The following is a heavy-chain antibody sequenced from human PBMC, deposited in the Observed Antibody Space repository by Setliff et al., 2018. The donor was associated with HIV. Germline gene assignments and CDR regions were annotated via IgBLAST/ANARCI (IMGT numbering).Heavy chain of an antibody. D-gene: IGHD5-12*01. CDR1: GYSISSGYY. V-gene: IGHV4-38-2*01. Sequence: SETLSLTCAVSGYSISSGYYWGWIRQPPGKGLEWIGSIDHSGSTYYNPSLKSRVTISVDTSKNQFSLKLSSVTAADTAVYYCARLSPQYSGYDSGAFGYWGQGTPVTVSS. CDR2: IDHSGST. J-gene: IGHJ4*02. CDR3: ARLSPQYSGYDSGAFGY.